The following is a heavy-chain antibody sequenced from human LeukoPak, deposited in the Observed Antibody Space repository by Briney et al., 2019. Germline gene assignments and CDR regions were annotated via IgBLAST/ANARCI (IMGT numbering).Heavy chain of an antibody. CDR2: IRSKANSYAT. CDR1: GFTFSGSA. J-gene: IGHJ4*02. CDR3: TRLIGYCSSTSCYRGNDY. V-gene: IGHV3-73*01. D-gene: IGHD2-2*02. Sequence: GGSLKLSCAASGFTFSGSAMHWVRQASGKGLEWVGRIRSKANSYATAYAASAKGRFTISRDDSKNTAYLQMNSLKTEDTAVYYCTRLIGYCSSTSCYRGNDYWGQGTLVTVSS.